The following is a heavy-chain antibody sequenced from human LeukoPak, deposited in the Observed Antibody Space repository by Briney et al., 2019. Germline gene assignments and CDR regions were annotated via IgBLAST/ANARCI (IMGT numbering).Heavy chain of an antibody. V-gene: IGHV3-7*01. J-gene: IGHJ4*02. CDR1: GFTFSSYW. CDR3: ARGSGYYGSEIDY. D-gene: IGHD3-10*01. CDR2: IKQDGSEK. Sequence: GGSLRLSCAASGFTFSSYWMSWVRQAPGKGLEWVANIKQDGSEKYYVDSVKGRFTISRDNAKNSLYLQMNSLRAEDTAVYYCARGSGYYGSEIDYWGQGTLVTVSS.